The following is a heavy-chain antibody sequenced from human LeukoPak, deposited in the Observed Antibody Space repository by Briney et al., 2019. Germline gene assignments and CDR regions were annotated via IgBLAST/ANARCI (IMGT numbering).Heavy chain of an antibody. CDR1: GFTFSSYG. CDR3: AKSFSALFNYYDSSGYAQH. Sequence: RGGSLRLSCAASGFTFSSYGMHWVRQAPGKGLEWVAFIRYDGSNKYYADSVKGRFTISRDNSKNTLYLQMNSLRAEDTAVYYCAKSFSALFNYYDSSGYAQHWGQGTLVTVSS. D-gene: IGHD3-22*01. V-gene: IGHV3-30*02. J-gene: IGHJ1*01. CDR2: IRYDGSNK.